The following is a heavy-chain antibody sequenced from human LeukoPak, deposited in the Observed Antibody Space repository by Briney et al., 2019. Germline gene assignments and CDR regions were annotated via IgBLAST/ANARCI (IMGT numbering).Heavy chain of an antibody. J-gene: IGHJ4*02. CDR3: ATEPMYRPCMIFDF. CDR1: GYTFTSYG. V-gene: IGHV1-18*01. Sequence: ASVKVSCKASGYTFTSYGISWVRQAPGQGLEWMGWISAYNGNTNYAQKLQGRVTMTTDTSTSTAYMELRSLRSDDTAVYCCATEPMYRPCMIFDFWGKGTLVSVSS. D-gene: IGHD3-16*01. CDR2: ISAYNGNT.